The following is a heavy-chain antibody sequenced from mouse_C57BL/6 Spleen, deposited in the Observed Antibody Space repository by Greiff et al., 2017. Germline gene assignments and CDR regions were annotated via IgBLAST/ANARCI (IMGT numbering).Heavy chain of an antibody. D-gene: IGHD3-1*01. Sequence: VQLQQPGAELVRPGSSVKLSCKASGYTFTSYWMHWVKQRPIQGLEWIGNIDPSDSETHYNQKFKDKATLTVDKSSSTAYMQLSSLTSEDSAVYYCARGASGGYFDYWGQGTTRTVSS. CDR3: ARGASGGYFDY. J-gene: IGHJ2*01. CDR2: IDPSDSET. V-gene: IGHV1-52*01. CDR1: GYTFTSYW.